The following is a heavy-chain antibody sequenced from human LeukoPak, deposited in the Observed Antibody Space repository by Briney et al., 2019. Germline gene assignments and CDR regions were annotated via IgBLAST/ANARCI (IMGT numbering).Heavy chain of an antibody. J-gene: IGHJ4*02. CDR2: IIPIFGTA. D-gene: IGHD3-10*01. Sequence: ASVKVSCKASGGTFSSYAISWVRQAPGQGLEWMGGIIPIFGTANYAQKFQGRVTITADKSTGTAYMELSSLRSEDTAVYYCARSWFGELLFDYWGQGTLVTVSS. CDR1: GGTFSSYA. CDR3: ARSWFGELLFDY. V-gene: IGHV1-69*06.